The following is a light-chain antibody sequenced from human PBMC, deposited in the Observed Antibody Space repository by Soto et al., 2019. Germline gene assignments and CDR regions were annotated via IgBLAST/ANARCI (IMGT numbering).Light chain of an antibody. Sequence: QSALTQPASVSGSPGQSITISCTGTSSDVGGYNYVSWYQQHPGKAPKLMIYDVSNRPSGVSNRFSGCKSGNTASLTISGLQAEDEADYYCSSYTSSSTLEVFGTGTKVTVL. J-gene: IGLJ1*01. V-gene: IGLV2-14*01. CDR1: SSDVGGYNY. CDR3: SSYTSSSTLEV. CDR2: DVS.